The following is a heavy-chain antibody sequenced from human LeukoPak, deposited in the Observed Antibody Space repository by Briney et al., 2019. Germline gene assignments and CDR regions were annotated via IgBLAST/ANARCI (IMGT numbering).Heavy chain of an antibody. CDR3: AREGSTMVRGVIITDYYYYMDV. CDR1: GGSFSGYY. V-gene: IGHV4-34*01. CDR2: INHSGST. D-gene: IGHD3-10*01. J-gene: IGHJ6*03. Sequence: PSEILCLTCAVYGGSFSGYYWSWIRQPPGKGLEWIGEINHSGSTNYNPSLKSRGTISVDTSKNQSSLKLSSVTAADTAVYYCAREGSTMVRGVIITDYYYYMDVWGKGTTVTVSS.